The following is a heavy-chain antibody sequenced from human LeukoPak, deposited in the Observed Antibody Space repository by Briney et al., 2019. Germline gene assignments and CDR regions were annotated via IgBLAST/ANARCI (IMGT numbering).Heavy chain of an antibody. D-gene: IGHD1-26*01. CDR3: ARGPGEWGIVEGVTFDI. CDR2: INPNSGGT. Sequence: ASVKVSCKASGYTFTGYYMHWVRQAPGQGLEWMGRINPNSGGTNYAQKFQGRVTMTRDTSISTAYMELSRLRSDDTAVYYCARGPGEWGIVEGVTFDIWGQGTMVTVSS. CDR1: GYTFTGYY. V-gene: IGHV1-2*06. J-gene: IGHJ3*02.